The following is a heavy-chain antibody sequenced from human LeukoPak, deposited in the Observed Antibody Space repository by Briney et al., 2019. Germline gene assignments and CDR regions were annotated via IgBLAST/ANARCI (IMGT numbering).Heavy chain of an antibody. Sequence: SETLSLTCAVYGGSFGGYYWSWIRQPPGKGLEWIGEINHSGSTNYNPSLKSRVTISVDTSKNQFSLKLSSVTAADTAVYYCARSDYVWGSYRYKWFDPWGQGTLVTVSS. CDR1: GGSFGGYY. D-gene: IGHD3-16*02. CDR3: ARSDYVWGSYRYKWFDP. J-gene: IGHJ5*02. CDR2: INHSGST. V-gene: IGHV4-34*01.